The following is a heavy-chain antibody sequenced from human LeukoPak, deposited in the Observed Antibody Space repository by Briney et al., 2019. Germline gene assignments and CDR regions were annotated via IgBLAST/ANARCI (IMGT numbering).Heavy chain of an antibody. V-gene: IGHV4-34*01. D-gene: IGHD3-3*01. CDR1: GGTLSGYF. CDR2: IKPSGIT. J-gene: IGHJ4*02. Sequence: SETLSLTCDVSGGTLSGYFWSWIRQSPGKGLEWIGEIKPSGITDYNPSLKSRVTISVDTSKNQFSLKLSSVTAADTAVYYCARGDDFRPDYWGQGTLVTVSS. CDR3: ARGDDFRPDY.